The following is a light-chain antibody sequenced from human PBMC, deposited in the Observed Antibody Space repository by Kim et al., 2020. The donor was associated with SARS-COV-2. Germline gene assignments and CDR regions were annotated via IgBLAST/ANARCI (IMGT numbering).Light chain of an antibody. Sequence: VSPGERATLSCRASQYVSTNLGWYQQKPGQAPRLLISGASTRATGIPARFSGSGSGTEFTFSISSLQSEDFAVYYCQQYNNWPGTFGQGTKVDIK. J-gene: IGKJ1*01. V-gene: IGKV3-15*01. CDR1: QYVSTN. CDR3: QQYNNWPGT. CDR2: GAS.